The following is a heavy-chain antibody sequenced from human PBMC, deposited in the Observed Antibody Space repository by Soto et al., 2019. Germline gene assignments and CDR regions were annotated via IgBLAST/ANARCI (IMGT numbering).Heavy chain of an antibody. CDR1: GDTFSSDA. J-gene: IGHJ6*02. Sequence: QVQLVQSGAEVKKPGSSVKVSCKASGDTFSSDAISWVRQAPGQGLEWMGGIIPIFGTANYAQKFQGRVTITADESTSTAYMELSSLRSEDTAVYYCARDGSGYRSRASPMDVWGQGTTVTVSS. V-gene: IGHV1-69*01. CDR2: IIPIFGTA. CDR3: ARDGSGYRSRASPMDV. D-gene: IGHD3-22*01.